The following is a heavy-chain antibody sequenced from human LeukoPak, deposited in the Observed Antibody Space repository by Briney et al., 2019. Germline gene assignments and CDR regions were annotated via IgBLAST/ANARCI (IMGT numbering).Heavy chain of an antibody. Sequence: SETLSLTCTVSGGSISSYYWSWIRQPAVKGLEWIGYIYYSGSTNYNPSLKSRVTISVDTSKNQFSLKLSSVTAADTAVYYCAREPLYCSSTSCYAYFDYWGQGTLVTVSS. V-gene: IGHV4-59*01. CDR2: IYYSGST. CDR1: GGSISSYY. CDR3: AREPLYCSSTSCYAYFDY. D-gene: IGHD2-2*01. J-gene: IGHJ4*02.